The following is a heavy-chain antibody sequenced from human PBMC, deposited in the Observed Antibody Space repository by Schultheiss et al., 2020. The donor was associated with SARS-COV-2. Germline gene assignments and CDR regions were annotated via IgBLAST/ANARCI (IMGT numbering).Heavy chain of an antibody. D-gene: IGHD2-2*02. CDR1: GFTFSSYW. CDR3: ARDRGYCSSTSCYTGYYYYMDV. CDR2: IGTAGDT. V-gene: IGHV3-13*04. Sequence: GGSLRLSCAASGFTFSSYWMSWVRQATGKGLEWVSAIGTAGDTYYQGSVKGRFTISRENAKNSLYLQMNSPRAGDTAVYYCARDRGYCSSTSCYTGYYYYMDVWGKGTTVTVSS. J-gene: IGHJ6*03.